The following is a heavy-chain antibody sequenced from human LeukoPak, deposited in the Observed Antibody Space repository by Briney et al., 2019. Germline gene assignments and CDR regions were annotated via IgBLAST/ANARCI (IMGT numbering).Heavy chain of an antibody. J-gene: IGHJ4*02. D-gene: IGHD3-16*02. CDR2: IYHSGSS. V-gene: IGHV4-38-2*02. Sequence: SETLSLTCSVSGYSISSGFYWGWIRQPPGKGLEWIGTIYHSGSSYYNPSLKSRVTISVDTSKNQFSLKLSSVTAADTAVYYCARANKLGELSSDFDYWGQGTLVTVSS. CDR1: GYSISSGFY. CDR3: ARANKLGELSSDFDY.